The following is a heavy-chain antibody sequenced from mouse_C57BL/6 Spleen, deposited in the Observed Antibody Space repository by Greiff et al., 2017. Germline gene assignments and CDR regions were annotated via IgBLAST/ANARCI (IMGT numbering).Heavy chain of an antibody. D-gene: IGHD2-14*01. V-gene: IGHV1-19*01. J-gene: IGHJ3*01. Sequence: EVQLQQSGPVLVKPGASVKMSCKASGYTFTDYYMNWVKQSHGKSLEWIGVINPYNGGTSYNQKFKGKATLTVDKSSSTAYMELNSLTSEDSAVYYCARGNYRKGFAYWGQGTLVTVSA. CDR2: INPYNGGT. CDR1: GYTFTDYY. CDR3: ARGNYRKGFAY.